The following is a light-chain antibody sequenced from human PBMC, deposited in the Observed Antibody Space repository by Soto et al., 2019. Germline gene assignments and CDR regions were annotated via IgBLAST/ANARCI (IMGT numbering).Light chain of an antibody. J-gene: IGKJ5*01. CDR1: QSVSSSY. CDR2: VAS. V-gene: IGKV3-20*01. CDR3: QQYGSSL. Sequence: EIVLTQSPGTLSLSPVQRATLSCRASQSVSSSYLAWYQQKPGQAPRLLISVASSRATGIPDRFSGSGSGTDFTLTISRLEPEDFAVYYCQQYGSSLFGQWKRLAIK.